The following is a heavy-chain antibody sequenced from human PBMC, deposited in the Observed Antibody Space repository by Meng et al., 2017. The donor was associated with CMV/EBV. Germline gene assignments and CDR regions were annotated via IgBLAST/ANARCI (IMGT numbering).Heavy chain of an antibody. CDR1: GFTFDDYG. Sequence: SLKISCAASGFTFDDYGMSWVRQAPGKGLEWVSGISWNSGSIGYADSVKGRFTISRDNAKNSLYLQMNSLRAEDTALYYCAKAAARSWFDPWGQGTLVTVSS. CDR3: AKAAARSWFDP. CDR2: ISWNSGSI. D-gene: IGHD6-6*01. J-gene: IGHJ5*02. V-gene: IGHV3-9*01.